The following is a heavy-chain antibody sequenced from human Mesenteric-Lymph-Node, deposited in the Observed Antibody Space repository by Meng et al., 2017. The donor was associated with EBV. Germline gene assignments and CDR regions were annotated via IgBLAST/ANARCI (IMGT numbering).Heavy chain of an antibody. CDR2: MSYSSGTT. J-gene: IGHJ5*02. Sequence: QLRLQGSGPGLLKPSETLSLTCSVSGASISSTTYYWGWIRQSPGKGLEWIGSMSYSSGTTSYNASLKSRVTISIDSSKNQFSLRLQSVTAADTAVYFCAKHDYGVNRDYATWGQGTLVTVSS. CDR1: GASISSTTYY. CDR3: AKHDYGVNRDYAT. D-gene: IGHD4-23*01. V-gene: IGHV4-39*07.